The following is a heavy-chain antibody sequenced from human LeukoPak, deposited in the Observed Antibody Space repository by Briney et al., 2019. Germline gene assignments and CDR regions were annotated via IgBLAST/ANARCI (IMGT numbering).Heavy chain of an antibody. CDR1: GFTFSSYV. CDR2: ISHDGFI. CDR3: ARDWAYKIDY. V-gene: IGHV3-74*01. Sequence: PGGSLRLSCETAGFTFSSYVMHWVRRTPGKGLVWVSRISHDGFISYADSVKGRFTISRDNAKNTLILQMNSLRAEDTAVCYCARDWAYKIDYWGRGTLVTVSS. J-gene: IGHJ4*02. D-gene: IGHD5-24*01.